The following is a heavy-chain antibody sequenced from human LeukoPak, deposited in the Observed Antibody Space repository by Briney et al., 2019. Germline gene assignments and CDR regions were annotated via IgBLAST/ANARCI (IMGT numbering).Heavy chain of an antibody. CDR3: ARGARAGYNLEPFDY. Sequence: PSETLSLTCTVSGRSMRSYYWSCIRQPPGKGLEWIGYIYYSGSTKYNPSLKSRVTISVDTSKNQFSLKLSSVTAADTAVYYCARGARAGYNLEPFDYWGQGTLVTVSS. J-gene: IGHJ4*02. D-gene: IGHD5-24*01. CDR1: GRSMRSYY. V-gene: IGHV4-59*08. CDR2: IYYSGST.